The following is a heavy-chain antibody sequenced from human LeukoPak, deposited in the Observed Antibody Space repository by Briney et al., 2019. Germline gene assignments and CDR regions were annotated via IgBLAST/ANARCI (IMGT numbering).Heavy chain of an antibody. J-gene: IGHJ4*02. Sequence: GGSLRLSCAASGFTFDDYAMHWVRQAPGKGLEWVSLISGDGGSTYYADSVKGRFTISRDNSKNSLYLQMNSLRTEDTALYYCAKELYYYDSSGYSQTFDYWGQGTLVTVSS. V-gene: IGHV3-43*02. CDR2: ISGDGGST. CDR3: AKELYYYDSSGYSQTFDY. CDR1: GFTFDDYA. D-gene: IGHD3-22*01.